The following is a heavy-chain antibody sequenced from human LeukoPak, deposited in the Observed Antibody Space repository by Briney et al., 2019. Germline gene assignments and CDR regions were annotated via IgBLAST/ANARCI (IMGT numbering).Heavy chain of an antibody. Sequence: GGSLRLSCAASGFTVGSDYMSWVRQAPGKELEWVSVIYSGGSTYYADSVKGRFTISRDSSKNILYLQMNSLRVEDTAVYYCARVAFRSSSYISGIDCWGQGTLVTVSS. CDR1: GFTVGSDY. CDR3: ARVAFRSSSYISGIDC. V-gene: IGHV3-53*01. D-gene: IGHD6-6*01. CDR2: IYSGGST. J-gene: IGHJ4*02.